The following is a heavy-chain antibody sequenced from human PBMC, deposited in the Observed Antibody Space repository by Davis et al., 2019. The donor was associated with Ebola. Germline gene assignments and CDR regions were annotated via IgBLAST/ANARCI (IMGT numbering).Heavy chain of an antibody. J-gene: IGHJ4*02. CDR1: GYTFTSYG. D-gene: IGHD2-21*02. V-gene: IGHV1-18*01. CDR2: ISAYNGNT. CDR3: ARDRRIVVVTAIPFDY. Sequence: ASVKVSCKASGYTFTSYGISWVRQAPGQGLEWMGWISAYNGNTNYAQKLQGRVTMTTDTSTSTAYMELRSLRSDDTAVYYCARDRRIVVVTAIPFDYWGQGTLVTVSS.